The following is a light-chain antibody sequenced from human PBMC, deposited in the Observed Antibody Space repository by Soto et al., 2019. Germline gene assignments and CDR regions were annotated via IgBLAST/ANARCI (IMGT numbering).Light chain of an antibody. V-gene: IGKV1-12*01. CDR2: AAS. Sequence: DIQMTQSPSSVSASVGDRVTITCRASPGISSWLAWYQQKPGKAPKLLIYAASSLQSGVPSRFSGSGSGTDFTRTISSLQPEDVASFYCQQANSFPYTFGHRTKLEIK. CDR3: QQANSFPYT. J-gene: IGKJ2*01. CDR1: PGISSW.